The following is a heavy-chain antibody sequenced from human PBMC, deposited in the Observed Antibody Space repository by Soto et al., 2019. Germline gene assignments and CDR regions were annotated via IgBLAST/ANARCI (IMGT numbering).Heavy chain of an antibody. CDR2: IYPGDSDT. CDR3: ARLLAAAGIGHYNYGMDI. D-gene: IGHD6-13*01. CDR1: GYSFTSYW. V-gene: IGHV5-51*01. Sequence: GESLKISCEGSGYSFTSYWVGWVRQMPGKGLEWRGIIYPGDSDTRYSPSFQGQVTISADKSISTAFLQWTSLTASDTAMYYCARLLAAAGIGHYNYGMDIWGQGTTVTVSS. J-gene: IGHJ6*02.